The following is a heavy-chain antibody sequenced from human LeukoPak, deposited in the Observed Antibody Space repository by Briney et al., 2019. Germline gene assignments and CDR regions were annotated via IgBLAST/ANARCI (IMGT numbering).Heavy chain of an antibody. D-gene: IGHD6-19*01. V-gene: IGHV3-30*03. Sequence: GGSLRLSCAASGFTFRSFGMHWVRQAPGKGLEWVAVASYDGTNNYYADSVKGRFTISRDNSKNTLYLQMNSLRAEDTAVYFCARDLSIAVFDYWGQGTLVTVSS. J-gene: IGHJ4*02. CDR3: ARDLSIAVFDY. CDR1: GFTFRSFG. CDR2: ASYDGTNN.